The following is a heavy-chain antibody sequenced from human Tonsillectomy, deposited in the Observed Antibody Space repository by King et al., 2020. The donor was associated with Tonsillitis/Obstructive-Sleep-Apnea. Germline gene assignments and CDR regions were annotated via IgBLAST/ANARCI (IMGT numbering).Heavy chain of an antibody. V-gene: IGHV4-34*01. CDR3: GTNNGDFYYYMDV. D-gene: IGHD2-8*01. J-gene: IGHJ6*03. Sequence: VQLQQWGAGLLKPSETLSLTCALYGGPFRGYYWSWIRQPPGKGLEWIGEINHSGNTDYNPSLKSRGNITVDTSKNQVSLKLTSVTAADTAVYFCGTNNGDFYYYMDVWGKGTTVTVSS. CDR2: INHSGNT. CDR1: GGPFRGYY.